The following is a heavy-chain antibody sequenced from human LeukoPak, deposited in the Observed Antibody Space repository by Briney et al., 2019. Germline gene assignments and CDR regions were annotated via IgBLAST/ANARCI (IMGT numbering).Heavy chain of an antibody. CDR2: IETAGDS. Sequence: GGSLRLSCAAPGFTFSICDMHWVRQVPGEGLEWVSVIETAGDSYYSDSVKGRFTISRENAKNSLYLQMTRLRAGDTAVYYCARGDSSGWGLDYWGQGILVTVSS. J-gene: IGHJ4*02. CDR1: GFTFSICD. CDR3: ARGDSSGWGLDY. D-gene: IGHD6-19*01. V-gene: IGHV3-13*01.